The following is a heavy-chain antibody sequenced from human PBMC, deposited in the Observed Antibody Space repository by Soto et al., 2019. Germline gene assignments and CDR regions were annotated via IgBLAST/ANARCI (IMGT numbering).Heavy chain of an antibody. CDR3: ARGTYYDFWSGGGLNWFDP. V-gene: IGHV4-30-4*01. Sequence: KTSETLSLTCTVSGGSISSGDYYWSWIRQPPGKGLEWIGYIYYSGSTYYNPSLKSRVTISVDTSKNQFSLKLSSVTAADTAVYYCARGTYYDFWSGGGLNWFDPWGQGTLVTVSS. D-gene: IGHD3-3*01. CDR1: GGSISSGDYY. J-gene: IGHJ5*02. CDR2: IYYSGST.